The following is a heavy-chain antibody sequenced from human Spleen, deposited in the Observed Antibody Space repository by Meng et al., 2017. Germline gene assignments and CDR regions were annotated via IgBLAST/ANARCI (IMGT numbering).Heavy chain of an antibody. CDR1: GFIFSSYS. CDR3: ARDGGAGDFDL. V-gene: IGHV3-21*01. J-gene: IGHJ4*02. D-gene: IGHD2-21*01. CDR2: ISSSSYI. Sequence: GESLKISCAASGFIFSSYSMNWVRQTPGKGLEWVSSISSSSYIYYADSVKGRFTISRDNARNSLYLQMNSLRVEDTAVYYCARDGGAGDFDLWGQGTLVTVSS.